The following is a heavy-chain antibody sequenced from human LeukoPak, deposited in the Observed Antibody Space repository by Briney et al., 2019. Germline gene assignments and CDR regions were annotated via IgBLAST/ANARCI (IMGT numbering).Heavy chain of an antibody. D-gene: IGHD3-10*01. CDR3: ARVGADGSGFLFDY. Sequence: SETLSLTCADYGGSFSGYYWSWIRQPPGKGLEWIGEINHSGSTNYNPSLKSRVTISVDTSKNQFSLKLSSVTAADTAVYYCARVGADGSGFLFDYWGQGTLVTVSS. CDR1: GGSFSGYY. V-gene: IGHV4-34*01. CDR2: INHSGST. J-gene: IGHJ4*02.